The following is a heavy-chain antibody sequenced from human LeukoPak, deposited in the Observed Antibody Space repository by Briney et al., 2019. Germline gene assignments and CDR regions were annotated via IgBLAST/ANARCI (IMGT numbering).Heavy chain of an antibody. J-gene: IGHJ3*02. CDR3: AKDTPVVVITHDAFDI. CDR1: GFTFSSYA. V-gene: IGHV3-23*01. D-gene: IGHD3-22*01. CDR2: ISGSGGST. Sequence: GGSLRLSCAASGFTFSSYAMSWVRQAPGKGLEWVSAISGSGGSTYYADSVKGRFTISRDNSKNTLYLQMNSLRAEDTAVYYCAKDTPVVVITHDAFDIWGQGTMVTVSS.